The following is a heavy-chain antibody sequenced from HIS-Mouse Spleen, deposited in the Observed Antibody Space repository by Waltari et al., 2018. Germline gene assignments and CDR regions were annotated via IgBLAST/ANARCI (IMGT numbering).Heavy chain of an antibody. Sequence: QVQLQQWGAGLVKPSETLSLTCTVSGGSIRLRSYYWRWIRKPPGKGLEWIGSIYYSGSTYYNPSLKSRVTISVDTSKNQFSLKLSSVTAADTAVYYCAREIPYSSSWYDWYFDLWGRGTLVTVSS. CDR1: GGSIRLRSYY. D-gene: IGHD6-13*01. J-gene: IGHJ2*01. V-gene: IGHV4-39*07. CDR2: IYYSGST. CDR3: AREIPYSSSWYDWYFDL.